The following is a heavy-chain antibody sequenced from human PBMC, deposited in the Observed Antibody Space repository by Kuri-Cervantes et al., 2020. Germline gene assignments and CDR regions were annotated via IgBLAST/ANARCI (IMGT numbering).Heavy chain of an antibody. J-gene: IGHJ6*02. CDR2: ISAYNGNT. CDR3: ARGGTYYDFWSGYSYGMDV. Sequence: ASVKVSCKASGYTFTSYAMHWVRQAPGQGLEWMGWISAYNGNTNYAQRLQGRVTMTTDTSTSTAYMELRSLRSDDTAVYYCARGGTYYDFWSGYSYGMDVWGQGTTVTVSS. CDR1: GYTFTSYA. D-gene: IGHD3-3*01. V-gene: IGHV1-18*01.